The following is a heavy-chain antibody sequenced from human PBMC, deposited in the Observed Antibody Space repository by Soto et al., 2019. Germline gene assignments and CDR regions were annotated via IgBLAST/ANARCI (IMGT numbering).Heavy chain of an antibody. CDR1: GFTFSDYA. Sequence: EVQLLESGGILVQPGGSLRLSCTASGFTFSDYAMHWVRQTPGKGLEWVSSIKAGAEHHADSVTGRFTISRDNSKNTLYVQMNNLRAKDTAVYCCDKDGGRFFNEFETWGQGTMVTVSP. CDR2: IKAGAE. CDR3: DKDGGRFFNEFET. J-gene: IGHJ3*02. D-gene: IGHD3-3*01. V-gene: IGHV3-23*01.